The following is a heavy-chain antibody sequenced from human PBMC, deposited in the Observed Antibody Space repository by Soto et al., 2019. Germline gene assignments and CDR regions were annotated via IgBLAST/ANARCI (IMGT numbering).Heavy chain of an antibody. CDR2: INHSGST. J-gene: IGHJ6*02. Sequence: SETLSLTPAVYGGPFSVYYWSWIRQHPGKGLEWMGEINHSGSTNYNQSIKSTVTISVDTSKDQFSLKLSSVTAEDTALYHRAKDMVLVGRRVGMDVWVQGTTITVSS. V-gene: IGHV4-34*01. CDR1: GGPFSVYY. D-gene: IGHD2-15*01. CDR3: AKDMVLVGRRVGMDV.